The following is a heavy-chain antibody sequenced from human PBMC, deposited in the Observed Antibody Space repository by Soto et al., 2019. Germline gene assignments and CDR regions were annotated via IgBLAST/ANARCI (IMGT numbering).Heavy chain of an antibody. CDR3: ARSQGSSTSLEIYYYYYYGMDV. CDR1: GGTFGSYA. CDR2: ILPIPGTA. V-gene: IGHV1-69*01. J-gene: IGHJ6*02. D-gene: IGHD2-2*01. Sequence: QVQLVQSGAEVKKPGSSVNVSCKASGGTFGSYAISWVRQAPGQGLEWMGGILPIPGTANYAQTFQGRVTRAADESTSTANMELSSLRSEDTAVYYCARSQGSSTSLEIYYYYYYGMDVWGQGTTVTVSS.